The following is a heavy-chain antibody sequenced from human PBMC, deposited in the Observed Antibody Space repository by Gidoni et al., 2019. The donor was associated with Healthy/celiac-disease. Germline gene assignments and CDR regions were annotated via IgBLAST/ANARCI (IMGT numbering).Heavy chain of an antibody. CDR3: AKDRWSGGYLGYYGMDV. Sequence: QVQLVESGGGVVQPGRSLRLSCAASGFTFSSYGMHWVRQAPGKGLEWVAVISYDGSNKSYADSVKGRFTISRDNSKNTLYLQMNSLRAEDTAVYYCAKDRWSGGYLGYYGMDVWGQGTTVTVSS. J-gene: IGHJ6*02. CDR2: ISYDGSNK. D-gene: IGHD3-22*01. CDR1: GFTFSSYG. V-gene: IGHV3-30*18.